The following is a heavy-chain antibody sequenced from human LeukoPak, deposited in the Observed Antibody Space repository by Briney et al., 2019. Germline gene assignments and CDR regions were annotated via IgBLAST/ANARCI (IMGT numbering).Heavy chain of an antibody. CDR1: VYTFIGYY. J-gene: IGHJ5*02. CDR2: INPNSGGT. D-gene: IGHD6-13*01. CDR3: ARDLSSTWDRKWLDP. Sequence: GASVKVSCKASVYTFIGYYMHWVQQAPGQGLEWMGWINPNSGGTNYAQKFQGRVTMTRDTSSSTAYMELSRLRSDDTALYYCARDLSSTWDRKWLDPWGQGTLVTVSS. V-gene: IGHV1-2*03.